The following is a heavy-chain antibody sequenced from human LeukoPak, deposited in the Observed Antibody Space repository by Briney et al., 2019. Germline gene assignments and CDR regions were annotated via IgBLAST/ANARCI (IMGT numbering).Heavy chain of an antibody. V-gene: IGHV4-59*08. CDR1: GGSVSSYY. D-gene: IGHD1-14*01. CDR3: ARHGTISSESYFDY. J-gene: IGHJ4*02. CDR2: IHNSGRT. Sequence: SETLSLTCSVSGGSVSSYYWSWIRQSPGKGLEWIGYIHNSGRTNYNPSLKSRVTGFVDASKNQVSLRLSSVTAADTAVYYCARHGTISSESYFDYWGQGALVTVSS.